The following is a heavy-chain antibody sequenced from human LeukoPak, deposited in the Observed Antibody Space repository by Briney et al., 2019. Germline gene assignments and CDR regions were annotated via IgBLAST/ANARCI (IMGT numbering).Heavy chain of an antibody. CDR2: IYYSGST. J-gene: IGHJ5*01. CDR3: ARGRNLEWFDY. CDR1: GDSFRSYY. Sequence: SETLSLTCTVSGDSFRSYYWSWIRQPPGKGLEWIGYIYYSGSTNYNPSLKSRVTISVDTSKNQFSLKLNSVTAADTAVYYCARGRNLEWFDYWGQGTLVAVSS. V-gene: IGHV4-59*01. D-gene: IGHD3-3*01.